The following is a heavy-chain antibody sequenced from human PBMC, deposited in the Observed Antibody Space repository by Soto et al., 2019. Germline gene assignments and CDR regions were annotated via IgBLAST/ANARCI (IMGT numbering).Heavy chain of an antibody. CDR1: GYTFTSYA. J-gene: IGHJ6*02. D-gene: IGHD3-10*01. V-gene: IGHV1-69*13. Sequence: SVKVSCKASGYTFTSYAMHWLRQAPGQRLEWMGGIIPIFGTANYAQKFQGRVTITADESTSTAYMELSSLRSEDTAVYYCARVFTRDYYGSGSYWSPTYYYGMDVWGQGTTVTVSS. CDR2: IIPIFGTA. CDR3: ARVFTRDYYGSGSYWSPTYYYGMDV.